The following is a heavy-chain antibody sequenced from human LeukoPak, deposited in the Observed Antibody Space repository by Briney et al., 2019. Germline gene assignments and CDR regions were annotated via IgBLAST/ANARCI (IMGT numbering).Heavy chain of an antibody. Sequence: ASVKVSCKASGYAFSSYDINWVRQATGQGLEWMGWMNPNSGNTGYAQKFQGRVTMTRNTSISTAYMELSSLRSEDTAVYYCARGRSYYGSGSYYNWFDPWGQGTLVTVSS. D-gene: IGHD3-10*01. V-gene: IGHV1-8*01. CDR1: GYAFSSYD. J-gene: IGHJ5*02. CDR3: ARGRSYYGSGSYYNWFDP. CDR2: MNPNSGNT.